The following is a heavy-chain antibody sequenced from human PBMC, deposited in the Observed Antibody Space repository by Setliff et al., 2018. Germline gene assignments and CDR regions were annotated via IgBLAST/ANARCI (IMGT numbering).Heavy chain of an antibody. D-gene: IGHD5-12*01. CDR3: TRDPGGYDFDP. Sequence: GESLKISCTGSGFSLGDYAMYWVRQTPGKGLEWVGFIRTKTYGGTAEYAASVKGRFILSRDDARNIAYLQMNSLTTEDTAVYYCTRDPGGYDFDPWGQGTLVTVSS. CDR2: IRTKTYGGTA. V-gene: IGHV3-49*04. CDR1: GFSLGDYA. J-gene: IGHJ5*02.